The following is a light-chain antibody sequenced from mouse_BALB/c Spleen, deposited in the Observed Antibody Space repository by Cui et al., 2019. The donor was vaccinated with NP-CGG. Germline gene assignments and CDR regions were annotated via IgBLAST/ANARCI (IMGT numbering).Light chain of an antibody. J-gene: IGLJ1*01. CDR2: GTN. CDR1: TGAVTTSNY. Sequence: QAVVTQESAITTSPGETVTLTCRSSTGAVTTSNYANWVQEKPDHLFTGLIGGTNNRAPGVPARFSGSLIGDKAVLTITGAQTEDEAIYFCVLWYNNHWVFGGGTKLTVL. V-gene: IGLV1*01. CDR3: VLWYNNHWV.